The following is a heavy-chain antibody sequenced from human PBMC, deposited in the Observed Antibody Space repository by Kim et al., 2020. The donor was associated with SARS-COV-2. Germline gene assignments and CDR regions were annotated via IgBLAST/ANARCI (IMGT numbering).Heavy chain of an antibody. CDR1: GDSISGYY. Sequence: SETLSLTCTVSGDSISGYYWSWIRQPPGKGLEWIGYVFYSGSANYSPSLKSRVTISVDTSTNQFSLKLSSVTAADTAVYYCARSPHNSGYTWFDPWGQGTLVTVSS. V-gene: IGHV4-59*01. CDR3: ARSPHNSGYTWFDP. CDR2: VFYSGSA. J-gene: IGHJ5*02. D-gene: IGHD3-22*01.